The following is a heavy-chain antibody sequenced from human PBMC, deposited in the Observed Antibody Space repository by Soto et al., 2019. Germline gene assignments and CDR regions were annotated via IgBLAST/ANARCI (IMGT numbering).Heavy chain of an antibody. D-gene: IGHD2-21*02. CDR2: IYYSGST. V-gene: IGHV4-31*03. Sequence: QVQLQESGPGLVKPSQTLSLTCTVSGGSITSGGYYWSWIRQHTGKGLEWIGYIYYSGSTYYNPSLKSRVTISTDTSKNQFSLKLSSVTAADTAVYYCARGLAYCGGDCYTTYGMDVWGQGTTVTVSS. CDR1: GGSITSGGYY. CDR3: ARGLAYCGGDCYTTYGMDV. J-gene: IGHJ6*02.